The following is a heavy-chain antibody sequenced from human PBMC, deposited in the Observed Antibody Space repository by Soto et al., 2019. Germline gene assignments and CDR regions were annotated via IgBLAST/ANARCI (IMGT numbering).Heavy chain of an antibody. Sequence: PSQTLSLTCAISGDSVSSNSATWTWIRQSPSRGLEWLGRTYYRSQWYNDYVSSVKSRITINPDTSKNQFSLQLNSVTPEDTAVYYCVRVCFCCGGGCYYGMYVWGQGTTVPVSS. CDR1: GDSVSSNSAT. V-gene: IGHV6-1*01. CDR3: VRVCFCCGGGCYYGMYV. J-gene: IGHJ6*02. CDR2: TYYRSQWYN. D-gene: IGHD2-15*01.